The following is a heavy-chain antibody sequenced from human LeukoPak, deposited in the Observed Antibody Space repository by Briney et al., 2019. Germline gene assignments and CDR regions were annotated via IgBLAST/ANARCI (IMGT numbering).Heavy chain of an antibody. Sequence: GGSLRLSCAASGFAFSSYEMNWVRQAPGKGLEWVSYISNSGSTIYYADSVKGRFTISRDNAKNSLYLQMNSLRAEDKAVYYCARADSSGWGSLDYWGQGTLVTVSS. J-gene: IGHJ4*02. CDR1: GFAFSSYE. CDR2: ISNSGSTI. CDR3: ARADSSGWGSLDY. D-gene: IGHD6-19*01. V-gene: IGHV3-48*03.